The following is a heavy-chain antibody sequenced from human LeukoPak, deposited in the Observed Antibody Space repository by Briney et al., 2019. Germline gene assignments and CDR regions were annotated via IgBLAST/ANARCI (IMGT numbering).Heavy chain of an antibody. CDR2: ILYDGSNK. D-gene: IGHD6-19*01. V-gene: IGHV3-30-3*01. J-gene: IGHJ4*02. Sequence: PGGSLRLSCAASGFTFSSYAMHWVRQAPGKGLEWVAVILYDGSNKYYAGSVKGRFTISRDNSKNTLYLQMNSLRAEDTAVYYCARDSSSGWPITPDYWGQGTLVTVSS. CDR1: GFTFSSYA. CDR3: ARDSSSGWPITPDY.